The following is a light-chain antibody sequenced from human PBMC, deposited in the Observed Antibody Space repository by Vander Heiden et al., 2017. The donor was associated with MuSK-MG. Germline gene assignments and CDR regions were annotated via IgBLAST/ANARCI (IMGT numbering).Light chain of an antibody. Sequence: EIVLTQSPATLSLSPGERATLSCRASQSVSSYLAWYQQKPGQAPRLLIYDASNSVTGIPARFSGSGSGTDFTLTIISLEPEDFAVYYCQQRSNWPRTFGQGTKLEIK. CDR3: QQRSNWPRT. J-gene: IGKJ2*01. CDR2: DAS. CDR1: QSVSSY. V-gene: IGKV3-11*01.